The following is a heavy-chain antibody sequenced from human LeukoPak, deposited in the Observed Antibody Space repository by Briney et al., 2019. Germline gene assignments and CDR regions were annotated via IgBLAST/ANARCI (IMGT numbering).Heavy chain of an antibody. CDR1: GFIFSSYA. CDR2: ISGSGGST. J-gene: IGHJ2*01. Sequence: GGSLRLSCAASGFIFSSYAMSWVRQAPGKGLEWVSAISGSGGSTYYADSVKGRFTISRDNSKNTLYLQMNSLRAEDTAVYYCAKRETGYSYGKAYWYFDLWGRGTLVTVSS. D-gene: IGHD5-18*01. CDR3: AKRETGYSYGKAYWYFDL. V-gene: IGHV3-23*01.